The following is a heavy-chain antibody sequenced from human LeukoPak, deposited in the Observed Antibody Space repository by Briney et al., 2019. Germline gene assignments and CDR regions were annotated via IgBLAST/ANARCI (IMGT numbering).Heavy chain of an antibody. D-gene: IGHD6-13*01. J-gene: IGHJ6*03. V-gene: IGHV3-74*01. CDR3: ARARYSSSRSYYYYMDV. Sequence: GGSLRLSCATSGFTLSSYWMHWVRQVPGKGLEWLSRLNNDGVSTSYADSVKGRFTISRDNSKNTLYLQMNSLRAEDTAVYYCARARYSSSRSYYYYMDVWGKGTTVTVSS. CDR2: LNNDGVST. CDR1: GFTLSSYW.